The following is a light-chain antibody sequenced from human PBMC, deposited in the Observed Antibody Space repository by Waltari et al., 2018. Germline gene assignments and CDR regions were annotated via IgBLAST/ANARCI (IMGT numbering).Light chain of an antibody. J-gene: IGLJ1*01. V-gene: IGLV1-40*02. CDR2: GSS. CDR3: QSYDNILHGCV. CDR1: NSNIGAFQ. Sequence: QSVLTQPPSVSGAPGQRVTISCIGTNSNIGAFQVHWYPKSPGAAPKLLIYGSSNRPAGVPDRFSGSKSDTSASLVITGLQVEDEGDFYCQSYDNILHGCVFGTGTKVIV.